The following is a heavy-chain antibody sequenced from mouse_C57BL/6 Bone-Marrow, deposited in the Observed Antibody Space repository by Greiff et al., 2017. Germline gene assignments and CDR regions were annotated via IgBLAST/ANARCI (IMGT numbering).Heavy chain of an antibody. J-gene: IGHJ4*01. Sequence: VQLQESGAELVRPGASVTLSCKASGYTFTDYEMHWVKQTPVHGLEWIGAIDPETGGTAYNQKFKGKAILTADKSSSTAYMELRSLTSEDSAVYYCTSLTGTYYAMDYWGQGTSVTVSS. CDR2: IDPETGGT. D-gene: IGHD4-1*01. V-gene: IGHV1-15*01. CDR3: TSLTGTYYAMDY. CDR1: GYTFTDYE.